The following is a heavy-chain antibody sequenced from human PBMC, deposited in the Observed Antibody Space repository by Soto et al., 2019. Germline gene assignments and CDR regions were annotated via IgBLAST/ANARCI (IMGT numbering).Heavy chain of an antibody. D-gene: IGHD6-19*01. J-gene: IGHJ4*02. CDR1: GFTFSDYY. CDR3: ARPRLKQWPNPSYY. Sequence: GGSLRLSCAASGFTFSDYYMSWIRQAPGKGLEWVSYISSSSGYTNYADSVKGRFTISRDNAKNSLYLQMNSLRAEDTAVYYCARPRLKQWPNPSYYWGQGTLVTVSS. CDR2: ISSSSGYT. V-gene: IGHV3-11*06.